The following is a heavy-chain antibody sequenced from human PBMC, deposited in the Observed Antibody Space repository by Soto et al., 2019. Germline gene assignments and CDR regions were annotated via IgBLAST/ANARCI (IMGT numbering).Heavy chain of an antibody. CDR2: IYYSGST. CDR3: ARHAPMEGDDYGDYDPIDY. J-gene: IGHJ4*02. Sequence: PSETLSLTCTVSGGAISSSSYYWGWIRQPPGKGLEWIGSIYYSGSTYYNPSLKSRVTISVDTSKNQFSLKLSSVTAADTAVYYCARHAPMEGDDYGDYDPIDYWGQGTLVTVSS. V-gene: IGHV4-39*01. D-gene: IGHD4-17*01. CDR1: GGAISSSSYY.